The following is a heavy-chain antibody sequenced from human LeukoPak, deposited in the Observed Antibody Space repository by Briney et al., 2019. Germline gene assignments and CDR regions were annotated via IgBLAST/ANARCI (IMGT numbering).Heavy chain of an antibody. CDR2: IYNSENT. D-gene: IGHD5-18*01. CDR3: ARSHKAMAGEGLFDY. V-gene: IGHV4-59*01. CDR1: GGSISSYY. J-gene: IGHJ4*02. Sequence: KPSETLSLTCAVSGGSISSYYWSWIRQPPGKGLEWIGYIYNSENTNYNPSLKSRVTISVDTSKSQFSLKLFSVTAADTAVYYCARSHKAMAGEGLFDYWGQGTLITVSS.